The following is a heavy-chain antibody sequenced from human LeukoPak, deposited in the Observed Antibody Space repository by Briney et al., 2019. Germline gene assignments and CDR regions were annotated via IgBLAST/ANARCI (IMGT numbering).Heavy chain of an antibody. J-gene: IGHJ4*02. CDR2: ISYDGCKK. Sequence: GGSLRLSRAASRFTLSSYGMHWVRQAPGRGVEGVGVISYDGCKKYYADSVKGRFTLSRDNSKNTLYLQMNSLRAEDTAVYDCAKDDRRWYRNLPGSVPAALVDYWGQGTLVTVSS. D-gene: IGHD2-2*01. CDR3: AKDDRRWYRNLPGSVPAALVDY. CDR1: RFTLSSYG. V-gene: IGHV3-30*18.